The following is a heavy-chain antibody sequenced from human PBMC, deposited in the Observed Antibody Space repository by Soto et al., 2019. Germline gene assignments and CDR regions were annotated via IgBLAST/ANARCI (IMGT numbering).Heavy chain of an antibody. D-gene: IGHD4-17*01. CDR1: GFSLNTSEVG. V-gene: IGHV2-5*02. J-gene: IGHJ4*02. Sequence: QVTLKESGPTLVKPTQTLTLTCTYSGFSLNTSEVGVGWIRQPQGKSLELLGLIFWDDDKSYSPSLKSRLTTTKYTSKNQVVLTMTNMDPVDTATYYCSHIGLRYFDYWGQGTLVTVSS. CDR2: IFWDDDK. CDR3: SHIGLRYFDY.